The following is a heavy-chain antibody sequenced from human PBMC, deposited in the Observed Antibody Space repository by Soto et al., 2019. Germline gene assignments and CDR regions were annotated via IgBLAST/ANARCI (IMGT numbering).Heavy chain of an antibody. V-gene: IGHV3-48*03. CDR2: ISSSGSTI. Sequence: GGSLRLSCAASGFTFSSYEMNWVRQAPGKGLEWVSYISSSGSTIYYADSVKGRFTISRDNAKNSLYLQMNSLRAEDTAVYYCARPPNVAATGYWGQGTLVTVSS. J-gene: IGHJ4*02. CDR3: ARPPNVAATGY. D-gene: IGHD2-15*01. CDR1: GFTFSSYE.